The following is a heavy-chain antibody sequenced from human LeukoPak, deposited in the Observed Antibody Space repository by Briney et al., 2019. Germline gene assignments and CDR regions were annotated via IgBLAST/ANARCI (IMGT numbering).Heavy chain of an antibody. V-gene: IGHV1-3*03. D-gene: IGHD2-15*01. J-gene: IGHJ6*03. Sequence: ASVKVSCKASGYIFTNYAIHWVRQAPGQRPQWMGWINAANGNTKYSQEFQGRVTITRDTSASTAYMEMSSQRSDDMAVYYCARGRGTSGSNRDFYYYYYMDIWGKGTTVIVSS. CDR3: ARGRGTSGSNRDFYYYYYMDI. CDR2: INAANGNT. CDR1: GYIFTNYA.